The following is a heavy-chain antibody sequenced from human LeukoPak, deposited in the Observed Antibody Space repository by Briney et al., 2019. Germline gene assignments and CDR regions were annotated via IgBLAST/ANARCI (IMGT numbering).Heavy chain of an antibody. J-gene: IGHJ6*02. CDR1: GGSFSGYY. Sequence: PSETLSLTCAVYGGSFSGYYWSWIRQPPGKGLEWIGEINHSGSTNYNPSLKSRVTISVDTSKNQFSLKLSSVTAADTAVYYCAREQVDGYYYYGMDVWGQGTTVTVSS. CDR2: INHSGST. CDR3: AREQVDGYYYYGMDV. V-gene: IGHV4-34*01. D-gene: IGHD5-24*01.